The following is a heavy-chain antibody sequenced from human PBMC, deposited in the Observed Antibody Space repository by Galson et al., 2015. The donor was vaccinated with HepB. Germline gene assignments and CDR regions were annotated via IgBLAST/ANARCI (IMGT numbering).Heavy chain of an antibody. CDR2: IYYSGST. CDR3: ARHWRWLGRGGGADYGMDV. V-gene: IGHV4-59*08. Sequence: ETLSLTCTVSGGSISSHYWTWIRQPPGKGLEWIGYIYYSGSTNYNPSLKSRVAISVDTSKNQFSLKLNSVTAADTAVYYCARHWRWLGRGGGADYGMDVWGQGTTVTVSS. D-gene: IGHD6-19*01. J-gene: IGHJ6*02. CDR1: GGSISSHY.